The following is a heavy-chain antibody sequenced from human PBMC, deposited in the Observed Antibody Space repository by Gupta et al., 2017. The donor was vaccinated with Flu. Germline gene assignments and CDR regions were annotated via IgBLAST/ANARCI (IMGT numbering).Heavy chain of an antibody. CDR3: AKGGGMYSSSPRGPGWFDP. D-gene: IGHD6-6*01. J-gene: IGHJ5*02. CDR2: ISGSGGST. Sequence: GGSLRLSCAASGFTFSSYAMSWVRQAPGKGLEWVSAISGSGGSTYYADSVKGRFTISRDNSKNTLYLQMNSLRAEDTAVYYCAKGGGMYSSSPRGPGWFDPWGQGTLVTVSS. CDR1: GFTFSSYA. V-gene: IGHV3-23*01.